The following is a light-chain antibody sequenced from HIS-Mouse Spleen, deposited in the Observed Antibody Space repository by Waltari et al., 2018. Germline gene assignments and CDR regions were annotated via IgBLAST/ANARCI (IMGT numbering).Light chain of an antibody. CDR3: QQSYSTPLRT. Sequence: DIQMTQSPSSLSASVGDRVTITCRASQSISSHLNWYQQKPGKAPKLLIYAASSLQSGVPSRFSGSQVETDSTLYINSLEPEDIATDFCQQSYSTPLRTFGQGTKLAIK. V-gene: IGKV1-39*01. CDR2: AAS. CDR1: QSISSH. J-gene: IGKJ2*01.